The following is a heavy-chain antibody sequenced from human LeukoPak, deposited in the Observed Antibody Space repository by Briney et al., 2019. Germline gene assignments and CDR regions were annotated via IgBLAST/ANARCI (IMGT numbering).Heavy chain of an antibody. CDR3: AKEAVAGSPGYFDY. CDR2: ISGSGGRT. CDR1: GFTFRTYG. Sequence: GGSLRLSCAVSGFTFRTYGMSWVRQAPGKGLEWISAISGSGGRTYYTDSVKGRFTISRDNSKSTLYLQMSSLRADDTAVYYCAKEAVAGSPGYFDYWGQGTLVTVSS. V-gene: IGHV3-23*01. J-gene: IGHJ4*02. D-gene: IGHD6-19*01.